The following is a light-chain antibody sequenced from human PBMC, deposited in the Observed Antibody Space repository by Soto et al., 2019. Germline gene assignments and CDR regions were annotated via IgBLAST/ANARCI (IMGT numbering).Light chain of an antibody. CDR3: QQFNSYPPNT. CDR2: DAS. J-gene: IGKJ2*01. Sequence: AIQLTQSPSSLSASVGDRVTITCRASQGISSALAWYQQKPGKAPKLLIYDASSLESGVPSRFSGSGSGTDFTLTISSLQPEDFATYYCQQFNSYPPNTFGQGTKLETK. CDR1: QGISSA. V-gene: IGKV1-13*02.